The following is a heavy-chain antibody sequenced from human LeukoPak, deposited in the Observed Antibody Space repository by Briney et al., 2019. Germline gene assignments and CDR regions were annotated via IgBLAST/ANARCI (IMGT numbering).Heavy chain of an antibody. Sequence: PETLSLTCSVSGASISSSSYYWGWIRQPPGKGLEWIGSLYYSGTTYYNPSLKSRVTMSLDTSKNQFSLRLSSVTAADTAVYYCARIHSAYANSWGQGTLVSVSS. J-gene: IGHJ4*02. CDR3: ARIHSAYANS. CDR2: LYYSGTT. V-gene: IGHV4-39*07. CDR1: GASISSSSYY. D-gene: IGHD5-12*01.